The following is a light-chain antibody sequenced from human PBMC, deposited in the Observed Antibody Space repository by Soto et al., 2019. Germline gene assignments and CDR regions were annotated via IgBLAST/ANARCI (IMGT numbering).Light chain of an antibody. CDR2: TAS. J-gene: IGKJ1*01. CDR1: QDINNY. Sequence: AIRMTPSPSSFSASTGDRVTITCRASQDINNYLAWYQQKPGKAPKLLIYTASTLQSGLPSRFSGSGSGTDFTLSISYLQSEDFATYYCQQYYSYPHTFGQGTKVDIK. V-gene: IGKV1-8*01. CDR3: QQYYSYPHT.